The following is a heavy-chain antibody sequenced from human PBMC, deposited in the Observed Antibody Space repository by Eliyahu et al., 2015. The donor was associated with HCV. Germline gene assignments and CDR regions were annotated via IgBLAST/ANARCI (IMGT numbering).Heavy chain of an antibody. CDR2: ISGSGGST. CDR1: GFTFRNYA. CDR3: AKKGDPMTTVTPFPADY. Sequence: EVQLLESGGGLVQPGGSLRLSCAASGFTFRNYAMSWXRQXPGXGXEWVSXISGSGGSTYYADSVKGRFTISRDNSKNTLYLQMNSLRAEDTAVYYCAKKGDPMTTVTPFPADYWGQGTLVTVSS. J-gene: IGHJ4*02. V-gene: IGHV3-23*01. D-gene: IGHD4-17*01.